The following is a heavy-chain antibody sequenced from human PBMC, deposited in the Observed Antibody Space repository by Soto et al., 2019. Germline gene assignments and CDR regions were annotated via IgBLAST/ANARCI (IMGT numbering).Heavy chain of an antibody. CDR1: GFTFSSYA. V-gene: IGHV3-23*01. CDR3: GKSAYCSGGSCYLYYYYYYVMDV. J-gene: IGHJ6*02. Sequence: GGSLRLSCAASGFTFSSYAMSWVRQAPGKGLEWVSAISGSGGSTYYADSVKGRFTISRDNSKNTLYLQMNSLRAEDTAVYYYGKSAYCSGGSCYLYYYYYYVMDVWGQGTTVTVSS. CDR2: ISGSGGST. D-gene: IGHD2-15*01.